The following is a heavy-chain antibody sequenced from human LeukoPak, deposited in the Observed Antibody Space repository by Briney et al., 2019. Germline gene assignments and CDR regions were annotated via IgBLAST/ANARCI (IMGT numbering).Heavy chain of an antibody. D-gene: IGHD1-26*01. CDR2: VEGGGGA. Sequence: GGSLRLSCAASGFTFGKYAMNWVRQAPGKGLEWVSVVEGGGGAYYTDSVRGRFTISRDNSKNTLSLKMNSLRPEDTAVYYCVKDSWSGNNIYDPFDMWGQGTMVTVSS. CDR1: GFTFGKYA. V-gene: IGHV3-23*01. CDR3: VKDSWSGNNIYDPFDM. J-gene: IGHJ3*02.